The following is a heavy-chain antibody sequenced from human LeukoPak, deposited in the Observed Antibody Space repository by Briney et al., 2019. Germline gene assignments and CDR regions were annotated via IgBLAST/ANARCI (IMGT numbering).Heavy chain of an antibody. V-gene: IGHV4-39*01. CDR3: ARHEGYNRIPNWFDP. CDR2: IYYSGST. CDR1: GGSISSSSYY. Sequence: PSETLSLTCTVSGGSISSSSYYWGWIRQPPGKGLEWIGSIYYSGSTYYNPSLKSRVTISVDTSKNQFSLKLTSVTAADTAVYYCARHEGYNRIPNWFDPWGQGTLVTVSS. J-gene: IGHJ5*02. D-gene: IGHD1-14*01.